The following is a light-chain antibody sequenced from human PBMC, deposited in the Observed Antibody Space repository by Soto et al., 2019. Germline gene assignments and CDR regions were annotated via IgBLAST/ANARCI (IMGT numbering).Light chain of an antibody. J-gene: IGKJ2*01. Sequence: EIVMTQSPGTLSVSPGERVTLSCRASQSVSSKVAWYQQKPGQAPSLLIFTASLRATGVPARFSGSGSGTEFTLTISSLKSEDFAVYWCQQYYNWPLEYTFGQGTKLEI. CDR1: QSVSSK. CDR2: TAS. V-gene: IGKV3-15*01. CDR3: QQYYNWPLEYT.